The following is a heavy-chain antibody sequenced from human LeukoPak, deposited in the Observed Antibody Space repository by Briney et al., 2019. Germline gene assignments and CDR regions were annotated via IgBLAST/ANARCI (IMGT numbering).Heavy chain of an antibody. V-gene: IGHV1-8*01. Sequence: ASVKVSCKASGYTFTSYDINWVRQATGQGVEWMGWMNPNSGNTGYAQKFQGRVTMTRNTSISTAYMELSSLRSEDTAVYYCARGRPTYASLDYWGQGTLVTVSS. CDR2: MNPNSGNT. CDR1: GYTFTSYD. D-gene: IGHD4-17*01. CDR3: ARGRPTYASLDY. J-gene: IGHJ4*02.